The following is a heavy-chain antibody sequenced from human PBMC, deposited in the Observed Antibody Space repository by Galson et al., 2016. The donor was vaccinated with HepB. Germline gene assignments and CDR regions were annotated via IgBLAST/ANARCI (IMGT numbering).Heavy chain of an antibody. J-gene: IGHJ4*02. CDR3: ARGDYDTRGYTMTFDY. Sequence: ETLSLTCAVSGGSVSSHNWWSWIRQTPGKGLEWIGDVSHSGKTKYNPSLNSRVTISIDTSKNQFSLKLNSVTAADTAVYYCARGDYDTRGYTMTFDYWGQGTLVTVFS. CDR1: GGSVSSHNW. CDR2: VSHSGKT. V-gene: IGHV4-4*02. D-gene: IGHD3-22*01.